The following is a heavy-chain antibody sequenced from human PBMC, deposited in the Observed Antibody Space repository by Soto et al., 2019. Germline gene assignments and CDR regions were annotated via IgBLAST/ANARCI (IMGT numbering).Heavy chain of an antibody. Sequence: GASVKVSCKASGGTFSSYAISWLRQAPGQGLEWMGGIIPIFGTANYAQKFQGRVTITADKSTSTAYMELSSLRSEDTAVYYCARGIAARRVYYYGMDVWGQGTTVTVSS. CDR1: GGTFSSYA. D-gene: IGHD6-6*01. J-gene: IGHJ6*02. CDR3: ARGIAARRVYYYGMDV. V-gene: IGHV1-69*06. CDR2: IIPIFGTA.